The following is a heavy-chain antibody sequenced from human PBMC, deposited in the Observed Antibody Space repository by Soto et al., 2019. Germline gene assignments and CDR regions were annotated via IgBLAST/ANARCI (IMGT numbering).Heavy chain of an antibody. CDR2: ISGSGGST. J-gene: IGHJ3*02. Sequence: PGGSLRLSCAASGFTFSSYAMSWVRQAPGKGLEWVSAISGSGGSTYYADSVKGRFTISRDNSKNTLYLQMNSLRAEDTAVYYCAKETVVVVAATRDAFDIWGQGTMVTVSS. V-gene: IGHV3-23*01. D-gene: IGHD2-15*01. CDR1: GFTFSSYA. CDR3: AKETVVVVAATRDAFDI.